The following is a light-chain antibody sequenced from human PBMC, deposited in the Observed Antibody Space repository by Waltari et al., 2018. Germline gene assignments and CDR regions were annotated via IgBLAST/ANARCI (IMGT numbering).Light chain of an antibody. Sequence: SFVLTQQPSVSVAPGKTARITCGGNDIGSKSVHWYQQKPGQAPVLVVYDDSDRPSGIPERFSGSNSGNTATLTISRVEAGDEADYYCQVWDSSSDHLYVFGTGTKVTVL. CDR3: QVWDSSSDHLYV. CDR1: DIGSKS. CDR2: DDS. J-gene: IGLJ1*01. V-gene: IGLV3-21*03.